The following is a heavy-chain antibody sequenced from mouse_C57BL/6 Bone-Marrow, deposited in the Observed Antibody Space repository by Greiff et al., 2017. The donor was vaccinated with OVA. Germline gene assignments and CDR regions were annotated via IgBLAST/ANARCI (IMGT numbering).Heavy chain of an antibody. Sequence: VQLVESGPELVKPGASVKISCKASGYAFSSSWMNWVKQRPGKGLEWIGRIYPGDGDTNYNGKFKGKATLTADKSSSTAYMQLSSLTSEDSAVYFCARTYDYDGGSSYWGQGTTLTVSS. J-gene: IGHJ2*01. CDR1: GYAFSSSW. D-gene: IGHD2-4*01. CDR3: ARTYDYDGGSSY. CDR2: IYPGDGDT. V-gene: IGHV1-82*01.